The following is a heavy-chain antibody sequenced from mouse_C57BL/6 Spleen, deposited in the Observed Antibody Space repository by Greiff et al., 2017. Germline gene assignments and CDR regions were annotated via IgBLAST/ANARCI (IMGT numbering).Heavy chain of an antibody. CDR2: IDPANGNT. V-gene: IGHV14-3*01. Sequence: VQLKESVAELVRPGASVKLSCTASGFNIKNTYMHWVKQRPEQGLEWIGRIDPANGNTKYAPKFQGKATITADTSSNTAYLQLSSLTSEDTAIYYCARDYYGSSSAYFDYWGQGTTLTVSS. J-gene: IGHJ2*01. D-gene: IGHD1-1*01. CDR3: ARDYYGSSSAYFDY. CDR1: GFNIKNTY.